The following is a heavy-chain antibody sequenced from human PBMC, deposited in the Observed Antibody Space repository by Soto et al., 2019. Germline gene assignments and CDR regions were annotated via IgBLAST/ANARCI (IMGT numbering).Heavy chain of an antibody. CDR2: ISYDGSNK. J-gene: IGHJ4*01. CDR3: AKDPGVEKGMGTGH. V-gene: IGHV3-30*18. D-gene: IGHD5-18*01. Sequence: QVQLVESGGGVVQPGRSLRLSCAASGFTFSSYGMHWVRQAPGKGLEWVAVISYDGSNKYYADSVKGRFTISRDNSKKTLDLQKDSLGAGGKGGLYCAKDPGVEKGMGTGHRGQGTLGHGLL. CDR1: GFTFSSYG.